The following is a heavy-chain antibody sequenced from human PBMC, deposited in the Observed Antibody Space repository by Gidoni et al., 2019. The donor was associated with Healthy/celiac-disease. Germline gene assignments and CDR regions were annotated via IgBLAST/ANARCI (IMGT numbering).Heavy chain of an antibody. D-gene: IGHD6-6*01. CDR1: GFTFDDYA. CDR3: AKTRDGEYWDAFDI. J-gene: IGHJ3*02. CDR2: ISWNSGSI. Sequence: EVQLVESGGGLVQPGRSLRLSCAASGFTFDDYAMHWVRQAPGKGLEWVSGISWNSGSIGYADSVKGRFTISRDNAKNSLYLQMNSLRAEDTALYYCAKTRDGEYWDAFDIWGQGTMVTVSS. V-gene: IGHV3-9*01.